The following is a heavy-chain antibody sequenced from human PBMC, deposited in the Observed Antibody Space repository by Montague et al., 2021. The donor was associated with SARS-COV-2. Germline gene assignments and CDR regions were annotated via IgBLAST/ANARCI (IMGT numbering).Heavy chain of an antibody. D-gene: IGHD3-22*01. CDR2: IYYSGST. CDR3: ARQEYYYDSSGYGRMVWFDP. V-gene: IGHV4-39*01. Sequence: SETLSLTCTVSGGSISSSSYYWGWIRQPPGKGLEWIGSIYYSGSTYYNPSLKSRVTISVDTSKNQFSLKLSSVTAADTAVYYCARQEYYYDSSGYGRMVWFDPWGQGTLVTVSS. CDR1: GGSISSSSYY. J-gene: IGHJ5*02.